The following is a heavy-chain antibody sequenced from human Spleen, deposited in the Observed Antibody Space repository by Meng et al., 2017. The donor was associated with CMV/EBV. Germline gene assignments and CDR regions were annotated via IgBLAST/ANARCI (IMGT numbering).Heavy chain of an antibody. D-gene: IGHD3-10*01. CDR2: IRTSGDSV. CDR1: GFSFSDYY. CDR3: ARGLAYNYGSGGDY. V-gene: IGHV3-11*04. J-gene: IGHJ4*02. Sequence: GESLKISCAASGFSFSDYYMSWIRQAPGRGLEWVSYIRTSGDSVYYADSVRGRFTISRDNAKNSVYLQMNSLRADDTAVYYCARGLAYNYGSGGDYWGQGTLVTVSS.